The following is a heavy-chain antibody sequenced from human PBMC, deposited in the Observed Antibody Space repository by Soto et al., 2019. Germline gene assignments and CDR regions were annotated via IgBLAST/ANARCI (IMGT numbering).Heavy chain of an antibody. Sequence: GPLRLFGAASGFTISSYAMSWVRQAPGKGQESVSAISGSGGSTYYADSVKGRFTISRDNSKNTLYLQMNSLRAEDTAVYYCAKDGTYYDILTGYYRLDAFDIWGQGTMVTVS. CDR2: ISGSGGST. CDR3: AKDGTYYDILTGYYRLDAFDI. V-gene: IGHV3-23*01. CDR1: GFTISSYA. J-gene: IGHJ3*02. D-gene: IGHD3-9*01.